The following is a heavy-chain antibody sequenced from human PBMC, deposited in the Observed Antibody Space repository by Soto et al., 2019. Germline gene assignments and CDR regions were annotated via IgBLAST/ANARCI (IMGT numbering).Heavy chain of an antibody. J-gene: IGHJ5*02. V-gene: IGHV4-4*07. CDR1: GASIRSYH. CDR3: AKDFSSRRWFDP. Sequence: QVQLQESGPGLVKPSETLSLTCAVSGASIRSYHWSWIRQPAGKGLEWIGRMQHTGNTNYNPSLKSRVTMSVDTSMNQISLKMTSVTAADTAVYFCAKDFSSRRWFDPWGQGILVIVSS. CDR2: MQHTGNT.